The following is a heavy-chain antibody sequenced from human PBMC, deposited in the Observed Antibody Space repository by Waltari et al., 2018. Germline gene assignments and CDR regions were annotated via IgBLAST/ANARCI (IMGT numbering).Heavy chain of an antibody. Sequence: EVQLVESGGGLVQPGGSLRLSCGVSDLPFISYSMNWVRQAPGKGLEWVSYISGSSSTIYYADSVKGRFTISRDNAKNSMHLQMSSLRAEDTAVYYCATAARRRDVGDLSWGQGTLVTVSS. V-gene: IGHV3-48*01. J-gene: IGHJ4*02. CDR2: ISGSSSTI. CDR1: DLPFISYS. D-gene: IGHD3-16*02. CDR3: ATAARRRDVGDLS.